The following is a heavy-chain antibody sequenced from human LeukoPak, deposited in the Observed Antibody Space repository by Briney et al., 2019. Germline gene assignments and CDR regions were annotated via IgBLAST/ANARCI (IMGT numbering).Heavy chain of an antibody. CDR2: ISSSGSTI. V-gene: IGHV3-48*03. CDR3: ARDSGSNPPLY. J-gene: IGHJ4*02. D-gene: IGHD6-6*01. CDR1: GFTFSSYE. Sequence: GGSLRLSCAASGFTFSSYEMNWVRQAPGKGLEWVSYISSSGSTIYYADSVKGRFTISRDNAKNSLYLQMNSLRAEDTAVYYCARDSGSNPPLYWGQGTLVTVSS.